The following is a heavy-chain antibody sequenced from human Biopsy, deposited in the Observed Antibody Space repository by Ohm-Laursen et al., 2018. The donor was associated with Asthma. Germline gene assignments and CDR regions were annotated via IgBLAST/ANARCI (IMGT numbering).Heavy chain of an antibody. CDR1: GSMFRSFG. CDR3: AKRRGYSGHDNDY. CDR2: ISYDGNHK. J-gene: IGHJ4*02. D-gene: IGHD5-12*01. V-gene: IGHV3-30*18. Sequence: SLRLSCSASGSMFRSFGMHWVRQAPGKGLEWVAVISYDGNHKFYEDSVKGRFTISRDNSKNTLYLQMNSLRTEDTAVYYCAKRRGYSGHDNDYWGQGTLVIVSS.